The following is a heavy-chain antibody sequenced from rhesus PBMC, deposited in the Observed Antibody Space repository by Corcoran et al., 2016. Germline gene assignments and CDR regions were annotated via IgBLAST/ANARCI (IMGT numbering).Heavy chain of an antibody. CDR3: ARDSSGWSYEYFEF. CDR2: ISGTGGSP. CDR1: GGSISSSY. D-gene: IGHD6S26*01. V-gene: IGHV4-173*01. J-gene: IGHJ1*01. Sequence: QLQLQESGPGLVKPSETLSVTCAVSGGSISSSYWSWIRQAPGKGLEWIGRISGTGGSPDHNPFLKIRVTMSTDTSKNPFSLKLSSVTAADTAVYYCARDSSGWSYEYFEFWGQGALVTVSS.